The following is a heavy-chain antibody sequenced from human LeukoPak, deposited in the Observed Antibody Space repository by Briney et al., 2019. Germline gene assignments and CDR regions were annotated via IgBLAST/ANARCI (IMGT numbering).Heavy chain of an antibody. Sequence: ASVKVSCKPSGYTFTGYYIHWVRQAPGLGLEWMGWINPNSGGTNYAQKFQGRVTMTRDTSISTAYMELSRLRSDDTAVYYCARAPYGSGSYRALPNWFDPWGQGTLVTVSS. CDR1: GYTFTGYY. V-gene: IGHV1-2*02. J-gene: IGHJ5*02. CDR2: INPNSGGT. CDR3: ARAPYGSGSYRALPNWFDP. D-gene: IGHD3-10*01.